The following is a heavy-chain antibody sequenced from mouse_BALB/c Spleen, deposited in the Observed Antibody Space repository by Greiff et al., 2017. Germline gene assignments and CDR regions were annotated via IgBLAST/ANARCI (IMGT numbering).Heavy chain of an antibody. CDR3: ERRQYYGGSAYAMDY. V-gene: IGHV1S81*02. CDR1: GYTFTSYY. D-gene: IGHD1-1*01. Sequence: VQLQQSGAELVKPGASVKLSCKASGYTFTSYYMYWVKQRPGQGLEWIGEINPSNGGTNFNEKFKSKATLTVDKSSSTAYMQLSSLTSEDSAVYYCERRQYYGGSAYAMDYWGQGTSVTVSS. CDR2: INPSNGGT. J-gene: IGHJ4*01.